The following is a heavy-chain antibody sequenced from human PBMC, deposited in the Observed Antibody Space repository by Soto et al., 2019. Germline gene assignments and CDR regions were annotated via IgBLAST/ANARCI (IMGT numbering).Heavy chain of an antibody. CDR3: ARDRVLRSIMDYYYYYGMDV. D-gene: IGHD3-3*01. CDR1: GGTFSSYA. Sequence: QVQLVQSGAEVKKPGSSVKVSCKASGGTFSSYAISWVRQAPGQGLEWMGGIIPIFGTANYAQKFQGRVTITADESTSTAYMELSSLRSEDTAVYYCARDRVLRSIMDYYYYYGMDVWGQGTTVTVSS. J-gene: IGHJ6*02. V-gene: IGHV1-69*01. CDR2: IIPIFGTA.